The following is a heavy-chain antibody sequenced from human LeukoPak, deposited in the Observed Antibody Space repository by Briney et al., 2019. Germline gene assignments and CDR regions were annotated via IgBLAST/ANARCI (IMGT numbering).Heavy chain of an antibody. J-gene: IGHJ3*02. CDR1: GFTFSSYS. CDR3: ARDQDFGVVPDAFDI. Sequence: PGRSLRPSCAPSGFTFSSYSMNSVRPAPGKGLEWVSSISSSSSYIYYADSVKGRFTISRDNAKNSLYLQMNSLRAEDTAVYYCARDQDFGVVPDAFDIWGQGTMVTVSS. V-gene: IGHV3-21*01. CDR2: ISSSSSYI. D-gene: IGHD3-3*01.